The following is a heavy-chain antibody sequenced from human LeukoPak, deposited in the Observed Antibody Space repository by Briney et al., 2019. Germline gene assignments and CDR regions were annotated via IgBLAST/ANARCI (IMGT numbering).Heavy chain of an antibody. CDR1: VVSSSSYY. D-gene: IGHD3-22*01. CDR2: INTYNNGRT. V-gene: IGHV4-59*12. Sequence: SETLSLTCTGAVVSSSSYYWTCVRQTPGKRLEWIAFINTYNNGRTKYNPSLQSRVTISLDTSKNHFSLQLRSVTAADTAVYYCARLLDYNNSGDPDTFDMWGQGTMVTVSS. CDR3: ARLLDYNNSGDPDTFDM. J-gene: IGHJ3*02.